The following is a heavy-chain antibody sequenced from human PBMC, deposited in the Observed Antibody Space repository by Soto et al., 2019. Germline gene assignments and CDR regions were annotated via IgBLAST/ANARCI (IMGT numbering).Heavy chain of an antibody. V-gene: IGHV3-73*01. CDR2: IRSKANSYAT. CDR3: TRQSNSGSHRPYDY. Sequence: GGSLRLSCAASGCTFSGSAMHWVRQSSGKGLEWVGRIRSKANSYATAYAASVKGRFTISRDDSKNTAYLQMNSLKTEDTAVYYCTRQSNSGSHRPYDYWGQGTLVIVSS. D-gene: IGHD1-26*01. J-gene: IGHJ4*02. CDR1: GCTFSGSA.